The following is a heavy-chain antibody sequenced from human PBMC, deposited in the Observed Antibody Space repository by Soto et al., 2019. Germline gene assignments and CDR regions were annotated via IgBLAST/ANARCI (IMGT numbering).Heavy chain of an antibody. CDR3: ARSVKGQVWQPLYYFDY. CDR2: ISSSGSTI. J-gene: IGHJ4*02. Sequence: PGGSLRLSCAASGFTLSDYYMSWIRQAPGKGLEWVSYISSSGSTIYYADSVKGRFTISRDNAKNSLYLQMNSLRAEDTAVYYCARSVKGQVWQPLYYFDYWGQGTLVTVSS. D-gene: IGHD3-16*01. V-gene: IGHV3-11*01. CDR1: GFTLSDYY.